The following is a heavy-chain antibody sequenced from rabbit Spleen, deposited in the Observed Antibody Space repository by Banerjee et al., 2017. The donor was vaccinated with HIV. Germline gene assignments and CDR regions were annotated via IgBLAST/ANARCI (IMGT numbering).Heavy chain of an antibody. V-gene: IGHV1S40*01. CDR1: GFSFNSGYD. D-gene: IGHD1-1*01. J-gene: IGHJ4*01. CDR2: SYAGSSGST. CDR3: ARDLTDVIGWNFGW. Sequence: QSLEESGGGLVKPGASLTLSCKASGFSFNSGYDMCWVRQAPGKGLEWIACSYAGSSGSTYSAIWAKGRFTISKPSSTTVTLQMTTLTAADTATYFCARDLTDVIGWNFGWWGPGTLVTVS.